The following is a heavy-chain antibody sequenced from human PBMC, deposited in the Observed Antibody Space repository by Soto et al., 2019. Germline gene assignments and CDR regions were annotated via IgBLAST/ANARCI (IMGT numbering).Heavy chain of an antibody. CDR2: IIPIFGTA. Sequence: EASVKVSCKASGGTFSSYAISWVRQAPGQGLEWMGGIIPIFGTANYAQKFQGRVTITADESTSTAYMELSSLRSEDTAVYYCARDSRDGYTLGYWGQGTLVTVPS. CDR1: GGTFSSYA. D-gene: IGHD5-12*01. J-gene: IGHJ4*02. V-gene: IGHV1-69*13. CDR3: ARDSRDGYTLGY.